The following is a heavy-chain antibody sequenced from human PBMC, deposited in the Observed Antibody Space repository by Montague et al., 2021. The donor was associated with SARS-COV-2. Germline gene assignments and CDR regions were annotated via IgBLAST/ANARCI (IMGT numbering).Heavy chain of an antibody. CDR1: GGSISSYY. V-gene: IGHV4-59*01. Sequence: SETLSLTCTVSGGSISSYYWSWIRQPPGKGLEWIGYIYYTGSTKYNPSLTSRVTMSLDRPTNRFSLRLNSVTAADTAMYYCARAQNTCFIANCVNYFDFWGQGAQVTVSS. D-gene: IGHD1-1*01. CDR3: ARAQNTCFIANCVNYFDF. J-gene: IGHJ4*02. CDR2: IYYTGST.